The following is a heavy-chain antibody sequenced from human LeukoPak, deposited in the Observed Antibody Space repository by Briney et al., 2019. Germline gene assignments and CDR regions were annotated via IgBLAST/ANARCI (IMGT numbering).Heavy chain of an antibody. CDR3: AKARDTTTRD. CDR2: ISYDGSKK. J-gene: IGHJ4*02. V-gene: IGHV3-30-3*01. CDR1: GFTFSSYA. D-gene: IGHD1-1*01. Sequence: PGRSLRLSCAASGFTFSSYAMHWVRQAPGKGLEWVAVISYDGSKKYYADSVKGRFTISRDNSNNTLFLQMNSLRAEDTAVYFCAKARDTTTRDWGQGTLVTVSS.